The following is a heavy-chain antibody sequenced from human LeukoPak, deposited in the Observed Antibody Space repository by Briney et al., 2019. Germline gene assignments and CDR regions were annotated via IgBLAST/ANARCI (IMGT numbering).Heavy chain of an antibody. CDR3: ARHGGRDIVVVPAAMTDPGWFDP. J-gene: IGHJ5*02. Sequence: SETLSLTCTVSGGSISSYYWSWIRQPPGKGLEWIGYIYYSGSTNYNPSLKSRVTISVDTSKNQFSLKLSSVTAADTAVYYCARHGGRDIVVVPAAMTDPGWFDPWGQGTLVTVPS. CDR1: GGSISSYY. D-gene: IGHD2-2*01. CDR2: IYYSGST. V-gene: IGHV4-59*08.